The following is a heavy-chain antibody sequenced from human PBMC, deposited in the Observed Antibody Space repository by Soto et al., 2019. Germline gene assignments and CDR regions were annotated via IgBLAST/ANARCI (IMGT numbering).Heavy chain of an antibody. J-gene: IGHJ4*02. D-gene: IGHD4-4*01. Sequence: EVQLVETGGGLIQPGGSLRLSCAAPGFTVSSNYMSWVRQAPGKGLEWVSVIYSGGSTYYADSVKGRFTISRDNSKNTLYLQMNSLRAEDTAVYYCAREGYSNYFDYWGQGTLVTVSS. V-gene: IGHV3-53*02. CDR3: AREGYSNYFDY. CDR1: GFTVSSNY. CDR2: IYSGGST.